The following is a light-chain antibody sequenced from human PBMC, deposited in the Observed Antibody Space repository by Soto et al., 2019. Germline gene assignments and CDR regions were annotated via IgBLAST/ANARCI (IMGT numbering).Light chain of an antibody. V-gene: IGKV1-39*01. Sequence: DIQMTQSPSSLSASVGDRVTITCRASQSISSYLNWYQQKPGKAPNLLIYAASSLQSGVPSRFSGSGYGTDFTLTISSLQPEDFATYYCQQSYRTPYTFGQGTKPEIK. CDR3: QQSYRTPYT. CDR1: QSISSY. J-gene: IGKJ2*01. CDR2: AAS.